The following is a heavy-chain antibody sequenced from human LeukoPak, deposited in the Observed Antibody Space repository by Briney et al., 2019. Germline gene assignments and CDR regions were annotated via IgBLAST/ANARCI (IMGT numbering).Heavy chain of an antibody. D-gene: IGHD6-19*01. CDR1: GFSISTYA. V-gene: IGHV3-23*01. CDR2: LSGSGFNA. J-gene: IGHJ4*02. Sequence: GGSLRLSCAASGFSISTYAMSWVRQAPGKGLEWVSHLSGSGFNAYYADSVKGRFTISRDNSKNRLYLQMNSLRVEDTAVYFCTTSDSGWPHWGQGTLVTVSS. CDR3: TTSDSGWPH.